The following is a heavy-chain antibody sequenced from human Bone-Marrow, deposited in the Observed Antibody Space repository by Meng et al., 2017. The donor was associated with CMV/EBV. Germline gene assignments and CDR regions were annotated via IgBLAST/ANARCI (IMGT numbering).Heavy chain of an antibody. V-gene: IGHV4-38-2*02. Sequence: SETLSLTCTVSGYSISSGYYWGWIRQPPGKGLEWIGSIYHSGSTYYNPSLKSRVTISVDTSKNQFSLKLSSVTAADTAVYYCARRSSIGVVIIRYYVDYWGQGTLVTVPS. CDR1: GYSISSGYY. CDR2: IYHSGST. J-gene: IGHJ4*02. D-gene: IGHD3-3*01. CDR3: ARRSSIGVVIIRYYVDY.